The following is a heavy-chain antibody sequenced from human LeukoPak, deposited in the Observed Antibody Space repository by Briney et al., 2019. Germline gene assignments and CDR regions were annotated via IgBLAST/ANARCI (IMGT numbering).Heavy chain of an antibody. CDR3: ARAEKCTNGVCGLTGINY. D-gene: IGHD2-8*01. CDR2: INPNSGGT. J-gene: IGHJ4*02. Sequence: ASVKVSCKASAYTFTGYYLHWVRQAPGQGLEWMGRINPNSGGTNYAQRFQGRVTMTRDTSISTAYMELSGLRSDDTAVYYCARAEKCTNGVCGLTGINYWGQGTLVTVSS. CDR1: AYTFTGYY. V-gene: IGHV1-2*06.